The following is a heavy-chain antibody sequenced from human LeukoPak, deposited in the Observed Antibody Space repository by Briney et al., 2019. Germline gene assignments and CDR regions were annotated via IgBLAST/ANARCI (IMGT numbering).Heavy chain of an antibody. CDR2: INHSGTT. J-gene: IGHJ4*02. CDR3: ARWYYTGSGYYYDF. V-gene: IGHV4-4*02. Sequence: PSGTLSLTCAVSSASITSSNYWSWVRQPPGKGLEWIGEINHSGTTNYNPSLRSRVTISVDKSKNQFSLKLSSVTAADTAFYYCARWYYTGSGYYYDFWGQGTLVTVSS. CDR1: SASITSSNY. D-gene: IGHD3-22*01.